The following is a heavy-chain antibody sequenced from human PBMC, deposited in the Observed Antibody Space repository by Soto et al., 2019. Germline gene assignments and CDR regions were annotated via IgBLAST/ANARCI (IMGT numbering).Heavy chain of an antibody. V-gene: IGHV4-30-4*01. J-gene: IGHJ4*02. D-gene: IGHD3-9*01. CDR3: ARGGNGYHILTGFSSHY. CDR2: IYYSGYT. CDR1: GGSISSGDYY. Sequence: QVQLQESGPGLVKPSQTLSLTCTVSGGSISSGDYYWTWIRQPPGKGLEWIGYIYYSGYTYYNPSLKSRITIPVDTSKNQFSLKLTAVTAADTAVYFCARGGNGYHILTGFSSHYWGQGTLVTVSS.